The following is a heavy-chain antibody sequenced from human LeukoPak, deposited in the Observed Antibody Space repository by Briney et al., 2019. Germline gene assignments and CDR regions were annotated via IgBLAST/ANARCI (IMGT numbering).Heavy chain of an antibody. CDR2: MSYDGNHK. D-gene: IGHD5-18*01. CDR3: AKPLDVTTPMDGFDY. J-gene: IGHJ4*02. Sequence: PGRSLRLSCVASGFTFSSYTMHWVRQAPGKGLEWVAVMSYDGNHKFHADSVKGRFTISRDNSKNTVYLQMNSLRTEDTAVYYCAKPLDVTTPMDGFDYWGQGTLVTVSS. V-gene: IGHV3-30*04. CDR1: GFTFSSYT.